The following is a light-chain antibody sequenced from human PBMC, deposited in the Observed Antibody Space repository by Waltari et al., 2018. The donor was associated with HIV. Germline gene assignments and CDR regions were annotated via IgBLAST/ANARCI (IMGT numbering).Light chain of an antibody. CDR2: DAS. V-gene: IGKV3-11*01. CDR3: QQHSNWPLGT. J-gene: IGKJ3*01. CDR1: QGIRPY. Sequence: ELVLTPSPAFLSVSPGARATLSCRASQGIRPYLSWYQQKPGQPPTLLIYDASKRATGTPVRFSGSGSGTDFALSFSNLEPEDFAVYYCQQHSNWPLGTLGPGTTVDV.